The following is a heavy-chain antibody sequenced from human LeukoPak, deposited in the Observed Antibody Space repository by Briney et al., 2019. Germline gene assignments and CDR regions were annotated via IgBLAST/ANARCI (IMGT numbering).Heavy chain of an antibody. V-gene: IGHV1-2*02. CDR1: GGTFSSYA. J-gene: IGHJ4*02. CDR2: INPNSGGT. D-gene: IGHD3-10*01. Sequence: ASVKVSCKASGGTFSSYAISWVRQAPGQGLEWMGWINPNSGGTNYAQKFQGRVTMTRDTSISTAYMELSRLRSDDTAVYYCASKGWFGELTLYYFDYWGQGTLVTVSS. CDR3: ASKGWFGELTLYYFDY.